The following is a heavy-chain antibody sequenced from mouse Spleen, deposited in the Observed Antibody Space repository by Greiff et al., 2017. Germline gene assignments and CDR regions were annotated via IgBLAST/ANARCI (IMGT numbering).Heavy chain of an antibody. Sequence: DVKLVESGGGLVKPGGSLKLSCAASGFTFSDYGMHWVRQAPEKGLEWIADISSGSSTIYYADTVKGRFTISRDNAKNTLFLQMTSLRSEDTAMYYCARRGYYGSSYGDYFDYWGQGTTLTVSS. V-gene: IGHV5-17*01. J-gene: IGHJ2*01. CDR2: ISSGSSTI. D-gene: IGHD1-1*01. CDR3: ARRGYYGSSYGDYFDY. CDR1: GFTFSDYG.